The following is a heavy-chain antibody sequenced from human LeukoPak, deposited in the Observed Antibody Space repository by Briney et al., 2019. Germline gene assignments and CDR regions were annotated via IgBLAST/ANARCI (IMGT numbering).Heavy chain of an antibody. Sequence: PGGSLRLSCAASGFTFSDHYMSWIRQAPGKGLEWVSYINSAGSTIYYADSVKGRFTISRDNAKNSLYLQMNSLRAEDTAVYYCARADDYGDFFDYWGQGTLVSVSS. J-gene: IGHJ4*02. CDR2: INSAGSTI. D-gene: IGHD4-17*01. V-gene: IGHV3-11*01. CDR3: ARADDYGDFFDY. CDR1: GFTFSDHY.